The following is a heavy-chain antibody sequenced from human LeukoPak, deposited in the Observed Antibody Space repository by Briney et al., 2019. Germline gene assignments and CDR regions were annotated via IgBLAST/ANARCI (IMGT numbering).Heavy chain of an antibody. Sequence: GASVKVSCKASGYTFTGYYVHWVRQAPGQGLEWMGWINPNNGGTNYAQRFQGRVTLTRDTSISTAYMELSRLTSDDTAVYYCARDLFLAATEREGDDYWGQGTLVTVSS. CDR1: GYTFTGYY. V-gene: IGHV1-2*02. J-gene: IGHJ4*02. CDR3: ARDLFLAATEREGDDY. D-gene: IGHD6-13*01. CDR2: INPNNGGT.